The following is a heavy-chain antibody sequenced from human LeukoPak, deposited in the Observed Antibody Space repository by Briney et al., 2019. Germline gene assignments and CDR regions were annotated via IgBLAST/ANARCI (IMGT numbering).Heavy chain of an antibody. J-gene: IGHJ6*02. CDR3: ATERYDILTGSNYYYYGMDV. CDR1: GYTLTELS. Sequence: ASVKVSCKVSGYTLTELSMHWVRQAPGKGLEWMGGFDPEDDETIYAQKFQGRVTMTEDTSTDTDYMELSSLRSEDTAVYYCATERYDILTGSNYYYYGMDVWGQGTTVTVSS. CDR2: FDPEDDET. D-gene: IGHD3-9*01. V-gene: IGHV1-24*01.